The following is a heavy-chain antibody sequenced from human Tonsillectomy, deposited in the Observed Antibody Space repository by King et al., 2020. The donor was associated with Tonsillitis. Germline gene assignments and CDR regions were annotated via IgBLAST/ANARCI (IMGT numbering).Heavy chain of an antibody. CDR2: IYYSGST. D-gene: IGHD6-6*01. CDR1: GGSISSYY. CDR3: ARAPHSSSGDYFDY. Sequence: QVQLQESGPGLVKPSETLSLTCTVSGGSISSYYWSWIRQPPGKGLEWIGYIYYSGSTNYNPSLKSRVTISVETSKNQFSRKLSSVTAADTAVYYCARAPHSSSGDYFDYWGQGTLVTVSS. J-gene: IGHJ4*02. V-gene: IGHV4-59*01.